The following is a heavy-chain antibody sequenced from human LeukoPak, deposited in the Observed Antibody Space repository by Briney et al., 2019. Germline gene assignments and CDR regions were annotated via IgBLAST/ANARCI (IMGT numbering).Heavy chain of an antibody. Sequence: KPSETLSLTCTVSGGSISSYYWSWIRQPPGKGLEWIAYIYYSGSTNYNPSLKSRVTISVDTSKNQFSLKLSSVTAADTAVYYRAREGGRAFDYWGQGTLVTVSS. CDR1: GGSISSYY. V-gene: IGHV4-59*01. J-gene: IGHJ4*02. CDR2: IYYSGST. D-gene: IGHD3-16*01. CDR3: AREGGRAFDY.